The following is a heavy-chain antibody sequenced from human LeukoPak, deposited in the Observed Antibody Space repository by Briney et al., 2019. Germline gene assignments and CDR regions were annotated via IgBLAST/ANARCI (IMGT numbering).Heavy chain of an antibody. V-gene: IGHV1-2*02. Sequence: ASVKVSCKASGYTFTGYYMHWVRQAPGQGLEWMGWINPNSGGTNYAQKFQGRVTMTRDTSTSAVYMELSSLRSEDTAVYYCATSSPRGSGSLDYWGQGTLVTVSS. CDR3: ATSSPRGSGSLDY. D-gene: IGHD3-22*01. CDR2: INPNSGGT. J-gene: IGHJ4*02. CDR1: GYTFTGYY.